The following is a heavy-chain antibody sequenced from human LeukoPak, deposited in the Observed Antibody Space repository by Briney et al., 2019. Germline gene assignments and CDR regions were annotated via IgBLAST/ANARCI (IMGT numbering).Heavy chain of an antibody. CDR3: AKDPRYCSSTSCPGSFDY. V-gene: IGHV3-30*02. Sequence: GGSLRLSCAASGFTFRNYGMHWVRQAPGKGLEWVAFIRYDGSNKYYADSVKGRFTISRDNSKDTLYLQMNSLRAEDTAVYYCAKDPRYCSSTSCPGSFDYWGQGTLVTVSS. J-gene: IGHJ4*02. CDR1: GFTFRNYG. CDR2: IRYDGSNK. D-gene: IGHD2-2*01.